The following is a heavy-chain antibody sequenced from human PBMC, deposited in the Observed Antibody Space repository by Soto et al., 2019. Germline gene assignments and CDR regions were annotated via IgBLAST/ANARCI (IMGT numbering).Heavy chain of an antibody. CDR2: IYYSGST. J-gene: IGHJ4*02. CDR3: ASGGITIFGVAKLDY. V-gene: IGHV4-31*03. D-gene: IGHD3-3*01. Sequence: RSLTCTVSGGSIRSGGYYWSWIRQHPGKGLEWIGYIYYSGSTYYNPSLKSRVTISVDTSKNQFSLKLSSVTAADTAVYYCASGGITIFGVAKLDYWGQGTLVTVSS. CDR1: GGSIRSGGYY.